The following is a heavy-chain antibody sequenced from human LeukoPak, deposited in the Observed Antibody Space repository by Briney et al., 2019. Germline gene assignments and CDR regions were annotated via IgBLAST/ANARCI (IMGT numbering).Heavy chain of an antibody. CDR3: TRGSRYCSSGSCYGWFDP. CDR1: GGSISSYY. CDR2: IYYSGST. Sequence: SETLSLTCTVSGGSISSYYWSWIRQPPGKGLEWIGYIYYSGSTNYNPSLKSRVTISVDTSKNQSSLKLNSVTAADTAIYYCTRGSRYCSSGSCYGWFDPWGQGALATVSS. D-gene: IGHD2-15*01. J-gene: IGHJ5*02. V-gene: IGHV4-59*01.